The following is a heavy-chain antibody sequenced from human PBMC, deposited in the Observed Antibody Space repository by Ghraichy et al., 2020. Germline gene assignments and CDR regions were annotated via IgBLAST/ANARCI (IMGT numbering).Heavy chain of an antibody. CDR1: GGSFSGYY. CDR3: ARGRNQRRGYSYGPPSPDLRGLVPSAPNWFDP. J-gene: IGHJ5*02. Sequence: SETLSLTCAVYGGSFSGYYWSWIRQPPGKGLEWIGEINHSGSTNYNPSLKSRVTISVDTSKNQFSLKLSSVTAADTAVYYCARGRNQRRGYSYGPPSPDLRGLVPSAPNWFDPWGQGTLVTVSS. V-gene: IGHV4-34*01. CDR2: INHSGST. D-gene: IGHD5-18*01.